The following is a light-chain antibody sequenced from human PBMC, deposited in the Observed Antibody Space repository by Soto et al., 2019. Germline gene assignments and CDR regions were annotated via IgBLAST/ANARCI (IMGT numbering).Light chain of an antibody. V-gene: IGLV1-40*01. Sequence: QSVLTQPPSLSGAPGQRVTISCTGTSSNIGAGYDVHWYQQLPGTTPKLLIYGNNNRPSGVPDRFSASRSGTSASLAITGLRAEDEADYYCQSYDSSLSGLVFGGGTKLTVL. CDR2: GNN. J-gene: IGLJ2*01. CDR1: SSNIGAGYD. CDR3: QSYDSSLSGLV.